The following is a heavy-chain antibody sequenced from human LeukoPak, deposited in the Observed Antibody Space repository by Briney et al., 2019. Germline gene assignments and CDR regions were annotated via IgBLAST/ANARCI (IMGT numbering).Heavy chain of an antibody. CDR2: IYTSGST. CDR1: GGSISSYY. CDR3: ARDSGITMITTLGWFDP. D-gene: IGHD3-22*01. V-gene: IGHV4-4*07. Sequence: PSETLSLTCTVSGGSISSYYWSWIRQPAGKGLEWIGRIYTSGSTNYNPSLKSRVTMSVDTSKNQFSLKLSSVTAADTAVYYCARDSGITMITTLGWFDPWGQGTLVTVSS. J-gene: IGHJ5*02.